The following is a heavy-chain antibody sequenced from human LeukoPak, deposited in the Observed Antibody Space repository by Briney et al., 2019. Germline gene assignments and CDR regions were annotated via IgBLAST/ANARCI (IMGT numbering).Heavy chain of an antibody. V-gene: IGHV3-53*01. D-gene: IGHD3-10*01. Sequence: PGGSLRLSCAASGFTVSSNYMSWVRQAPGKGLEWVSVIYSGGTTYYADSVKGRFTISRDNSKNTLYLQMNSLRAEDTAVYYCARDLNMVRGVIITVGYWGQGTLVTVSS. CDR3: ARDLNMVRGVIITVGY. CDR1: GFTVSSNY. J-gene: IGHJ4*02. CDR2: IYSGGTT.